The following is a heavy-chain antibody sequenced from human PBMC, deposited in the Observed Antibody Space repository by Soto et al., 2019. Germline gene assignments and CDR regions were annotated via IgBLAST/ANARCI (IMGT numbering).Heavy chain of an antibody. D-gene: IGHD1-7*01. V-gene: IGHV4-59*01. Sequence: QVQLQESGPGLVKPSETLSLTCTVSGDSISSYYWSWIRQPPGKGLEWIGYIYYSGSTNYNPSLKSRVTISVDTSKNQFSLKLSSVTAADTAVYYCARAAQWNFCPSAFDVWGQGTMVTVSS. CDR3: ARAAQWNFCPSAFDV. CDR2: IYYSGST. J-gene: IGHJ3*01. CDR1: GDSISSYY.